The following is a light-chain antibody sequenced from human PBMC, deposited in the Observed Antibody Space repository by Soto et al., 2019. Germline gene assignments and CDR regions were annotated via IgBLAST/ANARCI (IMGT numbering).Light chain of an antibody. J-gene: IGKJ1*01. CDR2: GAS. CDR3: QQYNNWPWT. V-gene: IGKV3-15*01. CDR1: QSVSSN. Sequence: ETVMTQSPANLSVSPGERAALSCRASQSVSSNLVWYQQKPGQAPRLLIHGASTRATGFPARFSGSGSGTEFTLTISSLQSEDFAVYYCQQYNNWPWTFGQGTKVEIK.